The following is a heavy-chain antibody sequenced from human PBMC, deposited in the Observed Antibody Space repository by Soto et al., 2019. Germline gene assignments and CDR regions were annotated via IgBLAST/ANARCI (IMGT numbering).Heavy chain of an antibody. CDR1: GGSFSGYY. CDR2: INHSGST. Sequence: QVQLQLWGAGLLKPSETLSLTCAVYGGSFSGYYWSWIRQPPGKGLEWIGEINHSGSTNYNPSLNSLVTISVHTSKNQFSLKLSSVTAADTAVYYCASRVHRIFLTRYYGAPNWFDPWGQGTLVTVSS. V-gene: IGHV4-34*01. CDR3: ASRVHRIFLTRYYGAPNWFDP. J-gene: IGHJ5*02. D-gene: IGHD3-9*01.